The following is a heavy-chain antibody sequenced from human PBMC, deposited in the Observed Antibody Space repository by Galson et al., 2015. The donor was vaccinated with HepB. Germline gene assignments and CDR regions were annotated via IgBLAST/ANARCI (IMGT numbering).Heavy chain of an antibody. CDR1: GFTFSSYA. D-gene: IGHD5-18*01. CDR3: ARDLTAMVTWGFDY. Sequence: SLRLSCAASGFTFSSYAMHWVRQAPGKGLEWVAVISYDGSNKYYADSVKGRFTISRDNSKNTLYLQMNSLRAEGTAVYYCARDLTAMVTWGFDYWGQGTLVTVSS. V-gene: IGHV3-30-3*01. J-gene: IGHJ4*02. CDR2: ISYDGSNK.